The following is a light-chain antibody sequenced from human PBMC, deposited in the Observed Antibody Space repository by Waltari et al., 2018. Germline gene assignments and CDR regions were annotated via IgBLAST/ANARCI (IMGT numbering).Light chain of an antibody. J-gene: IGLJ3*02. CDR3: SSYTSSSTLWV. CDR2: DVS. Sequence: QSALTQPASVSGSPGQSITISCTGTSSDVGGYNYVSWYQQHPGKAPKLMIYDVSNLPSGVSNRVSGSKSGNTASLTISGLQAEDEADYYCSSYTSSSTLWVFGGGTKLTVL. V-gene: IGLV2-14*03. CDR1: SSDVGGYNY.